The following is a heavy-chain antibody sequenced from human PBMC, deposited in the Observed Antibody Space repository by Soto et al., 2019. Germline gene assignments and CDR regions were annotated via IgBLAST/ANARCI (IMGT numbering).Heavy chain of an antibody. V-gene: IGHV3-30-3*01. CDR3: ARDSPTTVTPLFYYYYGMDV. J-gene: IGHJ6*02. D-gene: IGHD4-17*01. CDR1: WFTFGGYA. Sequence: GGFQRLSYTAFWFTFGGYAVHWVLLAPGKGLEWVAVISYDGSNKYYADSVKGRFTISRDNSKNTLYLQMNSLRAEDTAVYYCARDSPTTVTPLFYYYYGMDVWGQGTTVTVSS. CDR2: ISYDGSNK.